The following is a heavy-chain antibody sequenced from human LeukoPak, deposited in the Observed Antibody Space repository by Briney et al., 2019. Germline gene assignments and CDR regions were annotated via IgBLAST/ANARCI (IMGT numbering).Heavy chain of an antibody. CDR1: GGSISSYY. Sequence: PSETLSLTCTVSGGSISSYYWSWLRQPPGKGLEWLGYIYYSGSTNYNPSLKSRVTISVDTSKNQFSLKLSSVTAPDTAVYYCARQGDYDNSGYLARYYFDYWGQGTLVTVSS. CDR2: IYYSGST. CDR3: ARQGDYDNSGYLARYYFDY. J-gene: IGHJ4*02. D-gene: IGHD3-22*01. V-gene: IGHV4-59*08.